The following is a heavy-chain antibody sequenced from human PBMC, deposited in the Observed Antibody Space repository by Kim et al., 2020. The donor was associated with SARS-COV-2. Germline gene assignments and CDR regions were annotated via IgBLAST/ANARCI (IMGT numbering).Heavy chain of an antibody. CDR1: GFTFSASV. Sequence: GGSLRLSCAASGFTFSASVMRWVRQAPGKGLEWVSTITGSGGSTFYADSVKGRFTISRDTSKNTLYLQMNSLRAEDTAVYYCAKDHQWSFHYWGQGSLVT. D-gene: IGHD2-8*01. CDR2: ITGSGGST. CDR3: AKDHQWSFHY. J-gene: IGHJ4*02. V-gene: IGHV3-23*01.